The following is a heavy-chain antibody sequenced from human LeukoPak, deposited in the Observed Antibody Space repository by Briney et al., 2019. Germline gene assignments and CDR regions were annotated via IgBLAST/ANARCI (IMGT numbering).Heavy chain of an antibody. Sequence: PGGSLRLSCAASGFTFSDYYMSWIRQAPGKGLEWVSYISSSGSTIYYADSVKGRFTISRDNAKNSLYLQMNSLRAEDTAVYYCARPRYCSSTSCFKADYYGMDVWGQGTTVTVSS. V-gene: IGHV3-11*01. CDR2: ISSSGSTI. J-gene: IGHJ6*02. CDR1: GFTFSDYY. CDR3: ARPRYCSSTSCFKADYYGMDV. D-gene: IGHD2-2*01.